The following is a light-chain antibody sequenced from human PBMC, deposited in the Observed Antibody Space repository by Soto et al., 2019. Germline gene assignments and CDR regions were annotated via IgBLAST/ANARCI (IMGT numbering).Light chain of an antibody. Sequence: IQITQSPSTLSASVGDRVTITCRARQSISSWLAWYQQKPGKAPKLLIYDASSLESGVAARFSGSGSGTEFTLTISSLQPDDFATYYCQQYNSPTWTFGRGTKVDIK. CDR1: QSISSW. CDR2: DAS. V-gene: IGKV1-5*01. J-gene: IGKJ1*01. CDR3: QQYNSPTWT.